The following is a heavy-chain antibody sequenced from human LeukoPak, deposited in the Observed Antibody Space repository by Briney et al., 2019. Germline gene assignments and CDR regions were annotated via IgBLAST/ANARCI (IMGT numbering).Heavy chain of an antibody. CDR1: GFTFSSYA. D-gene: IGHD1-1*01. CDR3: AKASRVSNADAVL. J-gene: IGHJ4*02. Sequence: PGGSLRLSCQASGFTFSSYAMSWVRQGPARGLEWVSSLRGDGETFYADSVKGRFTLSRDEPRNMVYFQLNNLRVEDTAIYYCAKASRVSNADAVLWGQGTLVTVAS. V-gene: IGHV3-23*01. CDR2: LRGDGET.